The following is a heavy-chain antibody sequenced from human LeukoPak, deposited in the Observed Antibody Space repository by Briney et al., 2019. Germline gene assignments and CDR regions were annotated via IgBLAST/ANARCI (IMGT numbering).Heavy chain of an antibody. J-gene: IGHJ4*02. CDR2: ITVNGGST. V-gene: IGHV3-23*01. D-gene: IGHD5-24*01. CDR3: AKDGWGDGYNEYY. Sequence: GGSLRLSCAASGFTFSSYAMSWVRQAPGKGLEWVSGITVNGGSTYYADSVKGRFAISRDNSKNTLYLQMNSLRAEDTAVYYCAKDGWGDGYNEYYWGQGTLVTVSS. CDR1: GFTFSSYA.